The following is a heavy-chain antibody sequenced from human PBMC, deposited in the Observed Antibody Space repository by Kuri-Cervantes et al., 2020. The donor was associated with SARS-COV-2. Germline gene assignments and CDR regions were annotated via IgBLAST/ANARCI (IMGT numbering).Heavy chain of an antibody. J-gene: IGHJ4*02. CDR2: IRYDGSNK. CDR3: ARDPFYYDSSGYYAPPYYFDY. CDR1: GLTFSSYG. Sequence: GGSLRLSCAASGLTFSSYGMRWVRQAPGKGLEGVAFIRYDGSNKYYADSVKGRFTISRDNSKNTLYLQMNSLRAEDTAVYYCARDPFYYDSSGYYAPPYYFDYWGQGTLVTVSS. D-gene: IGHD3-22*01. V-gene: IGHV3-30*02.